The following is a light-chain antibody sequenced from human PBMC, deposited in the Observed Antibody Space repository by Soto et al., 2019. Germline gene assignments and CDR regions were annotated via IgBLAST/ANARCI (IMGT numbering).Light chain of an antibody. CDR3: QQSYNILYT. CDR2: AVS. V-gene: IGKV1-39*01. Sequence: TQLTQSPSSLSAAIGDRVTIPFRASQNISNYLNWYQQQPGKAPKLLINAVSTLQSGVQSRFTGSGSGTDFTLTISSLQPDDFATYYCQQSYNILYTFGQGTKVDIK. CDR1: QNISNY. J-gene: IGKJ2*01.